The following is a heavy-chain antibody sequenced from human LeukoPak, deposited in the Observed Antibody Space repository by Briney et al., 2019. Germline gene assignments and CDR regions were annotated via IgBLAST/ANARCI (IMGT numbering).Heavy chain of an antibody. Sequence: EASVKVSCKASGYTFTGYYMHWVRQAPGQGLEWMGWINPNSGGTNYAQKFQGRVTMTRDTSISTAYMELSSLRSEDTAVYYCARGHVRSSSWFDPWGQGTLVTVSS. D-gene: IGHD6-13*01. CDR2: INPNSGGT. J-gene: IGHJ5*02. CDR3: ARGHVRSSSWFDP. V-gene: IGHV1-2*02. CDR1: GYTFTGYY.